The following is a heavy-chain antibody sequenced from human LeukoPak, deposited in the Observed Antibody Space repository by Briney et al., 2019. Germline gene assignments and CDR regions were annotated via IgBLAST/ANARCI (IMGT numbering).Heavy chain of an antibody. V-gene: IGHV3-49*03. J-gene: IGHJ4*02. CDR3: TRDLEQGGGYGKKLDY. Sequence: PGRSLRLSCTASGFTFGDYAMSWFRQAPGKGLEWVGFIRSKAYGGTTEYAASVKGRFTISRDDSKSIAYLQMNSLKTEDTAVYYCTRDLEQGGGYGKKLDYWGQGTLVTVSS. CDR1: GFTFGDYA. D-gene: IGHD5-12*01. CDR2: IRSKAYGGTT.